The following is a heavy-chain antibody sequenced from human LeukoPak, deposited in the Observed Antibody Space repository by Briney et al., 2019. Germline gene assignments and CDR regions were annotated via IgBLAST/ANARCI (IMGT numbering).Heavy chain of an antibody. J-gene: IGHJ4*02. CDR1: GFTFSYYS. CDR3: ARGPVSADYYFDY. D-gene: IGHD2-2*01. Sequence: GGSLRLSCAASGFTFSYYSMNWVRQSPGKGLEWVSSISRSSTYTYYADSLKGRIAISRDNSKNSLYLQLNSLRVEDTAVYYCARGPVSADYYFDYWGQGTPVTVSS. V-gene: IGHV3-21*01. CDR2: ISRSSTYT.